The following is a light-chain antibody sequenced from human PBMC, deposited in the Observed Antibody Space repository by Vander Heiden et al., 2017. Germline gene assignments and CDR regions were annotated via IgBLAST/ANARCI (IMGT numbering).Light chain of an antibody. J-gene: IGKJ5*01. CDR3: QQSYSNPPIT. V-gene: IGKV1-39*01. CDR1: QSISSY. Sequence: DIQMTQSTSSLSASVGDRVTITCRASQSISSYLNWYQQKPGKAPKLLIYAASSLQSGVPSRFSGSGYGTDFTLTISSRQPEDFATYYCQQSYSNPPITFGQGTRLEIK. CDR2: AAS.